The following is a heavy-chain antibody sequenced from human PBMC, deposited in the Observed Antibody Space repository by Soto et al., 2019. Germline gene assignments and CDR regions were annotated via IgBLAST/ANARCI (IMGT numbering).Heavy chain of an antibody. V-gene: IGHV4-39*01. J-gene: IGHJ4*02. CDR2: IDYSGNT. CDR1: GGSITRSGSA. D-gene: IGHD1-1*01. Sequence: QLQLPESRPGLVKPSETLSLTCNASGGSITRSGSAWGWIRQSPGKGLEWIGTIDYSGNTYYIPSLKSRITISVDTSKNQISLKLSSVTAADTAVYYCARHIHNQGFEYYFDSWGQGTLVTVSS. CDR3: ARHIHNQGFEYYFDS.